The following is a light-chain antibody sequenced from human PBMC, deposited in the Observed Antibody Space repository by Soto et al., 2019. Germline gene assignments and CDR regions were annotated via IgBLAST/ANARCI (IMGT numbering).Light chain of an antibody. CDR3: QLHTTYPRP. CDR1: QDIGYH. CDR2: SAS. V-gene: IGKV1-17*01. Sequence: DIQMTQYPSTLSASIGERVTITCRASQDIGYHLGWFQQKPGKAPKRLIYSASSLDSGVPLRFSATGSGTEFTFTISSLQPEDFATYYCQLHTTYPRPFGQGTKVDIK. J-gene: IGKJ1*01.